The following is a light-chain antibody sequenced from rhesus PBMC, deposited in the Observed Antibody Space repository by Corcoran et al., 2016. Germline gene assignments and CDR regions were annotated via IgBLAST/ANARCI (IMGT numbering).Light chain of an antibody. CDR3: LLYYSGTYI. CDR1: AGAVSGGNY. J-gene: IGLJ1*01. CDR2: NTT. Sequence: QAVVTQESSLTVSPGGTVTLTCGSRAGAVSGGNYPNWFQQRPGQAPRGLIYNTTKKPSWTPARFSGSLAGGKAALTLSTTQPEDEADYHCLLYYSGTYIFGSGTRLTVL. V-gene: IGLV7-80*01.